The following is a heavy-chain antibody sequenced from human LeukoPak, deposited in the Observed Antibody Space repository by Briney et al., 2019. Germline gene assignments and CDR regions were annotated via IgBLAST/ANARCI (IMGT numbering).Heavy chain of an antibody. CDR3: ARDRWNFDY. V-gene: IGHV3-74*01. CDR1: GFTFRDFL. Sequence: GSLRLSCATSGFTFRDFLMHWVRQAPGKGLVWVSRINSDGTSISYADSVKGRFTISRDNAKNTLYLQMNSLRAEDTAVYYCARDRWNFDYWGQGTLVTVSS. D-gene: IGHD4-23*01. CDR2: INSDGTSI. J-gene: IGHJ4*02.